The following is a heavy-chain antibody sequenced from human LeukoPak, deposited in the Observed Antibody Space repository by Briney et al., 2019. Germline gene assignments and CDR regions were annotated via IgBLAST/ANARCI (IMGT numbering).Heavy chain of an antibody. CDR3: ARDEIYYGSDPIDY. D-gene: IGHD3-10*01. Sequence: GGSLRLSCAASGFTFSSYWMSWVRQAPGKGLEWVANIKQDGSEKYYVDSVKGRFTISRDNAKNSLYPQMISLRAEDTAVYYCARDEIYYGSDPIDYWGQGTLVTVSS. CDR1: GFTFSSYW. V-gene: IGHV3-7*01. J-gene: IGHJ4*02. CDR2: IKQDGSEK.